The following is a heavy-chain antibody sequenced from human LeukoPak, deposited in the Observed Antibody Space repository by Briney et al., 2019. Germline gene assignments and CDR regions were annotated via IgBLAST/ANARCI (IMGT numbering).Heavy chain of an antibody. CDR2: IRSKAYGGTT. J-gene: IGHJ4*02. V-gene: IGHV3-49*03. D-gene: IGHD6-6*01. CDR3: TRDTVYSSSSGGKSFDY. CDR1: GFTFGDYA. Sequence: SLRLSCTASGFTFGDYAMSWFRQAPGKGLEWLGFIRSKAYGGTTEYAASVKGRFTISRDDSKSIAYMQMNSLKTEDTAVYYCTRDTVYSSSSGGKSFDYWGPGTLVTVSS.